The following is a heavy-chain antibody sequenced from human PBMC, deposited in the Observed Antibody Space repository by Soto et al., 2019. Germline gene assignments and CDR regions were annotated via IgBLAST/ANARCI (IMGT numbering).Heavy chain of an antibody. CDR1: GYTFTIYG. J-gene: IGHJ4*02. CDR3: AREPEGGNSSDY. CDR2: ISAYNGNT. V-gene: IGHV1-18*04. D-gene: IGHD2-21*02. Sequence: GASVKVSCKASGYTFTIYGISCVLQSPGQWLEWMGCISAYNGNTNYAQKLQGRVTMTTDTSTSTAYMELRSLRSDDTAVYYCAREPEGGNSSDYWGQGTLVTVSS.